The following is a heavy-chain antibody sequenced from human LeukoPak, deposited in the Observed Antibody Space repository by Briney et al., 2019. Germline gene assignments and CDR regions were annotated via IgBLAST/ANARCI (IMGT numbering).Heavy chain of an antibody. D-gene: IGHD2-2*01. CDR3: TRAFCTSSICYLGAFDI. V-gene: IGHV3-49*04. CDR1: GFTFGDYA. Sequence: GGSLRLSCTASGFTFGDYALTWVRQAPGKGLEWVGFIRSKAYGGATEYAASVKGRFTISRDDSKSIAYLQMNGLKTEDTGVYLCTRAFCTSSICYLGAFDIWGQGTMVTVS. J-gene: IGHJ3*02. CDR2: IRSKAYGGAT.